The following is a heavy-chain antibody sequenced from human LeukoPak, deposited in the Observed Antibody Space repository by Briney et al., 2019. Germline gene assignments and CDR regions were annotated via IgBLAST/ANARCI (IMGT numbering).Heavy chain of an antibody. D-gene: IGHD4-17*01. CDR3: ARVLYGEYRGWLDP. CDR1: GFTPTSFC. CDR2: IKQDGSEK. Sequence: GRSLRPSRAVSGFTPTSFCTSSVRHPPGKWLEWVANIKQDGSEKYYVDSVTGRSTISRDNAKNSPYLQMNRLRAEDTAVYYCARVLYGEYRGWLDPWGQGTLVIVSS. J-gene: IGHJ5*02. V-gene: IGHV3-7*01.